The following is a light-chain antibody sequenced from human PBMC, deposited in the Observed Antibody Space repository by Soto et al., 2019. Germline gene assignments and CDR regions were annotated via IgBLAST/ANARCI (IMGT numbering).Light chain of an antibody. CDR1: RSISTY. CDR3: QQYGSPPPIT. CDR2: GAS. J-gene: IGKJ5*01. Sequence: DTLLTQSTATLSLSPGERATLSCRASRSISTYLAWYQQKPGQAPRLLIYGASSRANGIPDRFSGSGSGTDFTLTISRLEPEDFAVYYCQQYGSPPPITFGQGTRLEIK. V-gene: IGKV3-20*01.